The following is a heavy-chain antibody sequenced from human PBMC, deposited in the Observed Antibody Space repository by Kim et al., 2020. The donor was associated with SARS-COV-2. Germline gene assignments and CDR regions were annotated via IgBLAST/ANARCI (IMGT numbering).Heavy chain of an antibody. Sequence: GGSLRLSCTASGFTFGDYTMSWVRQAPGKGLEWVGFIRSKTYGGTTEYAASVKDRFTMSRDDSKGIAYLQMNSLKTEDRAVYYCARSGWFDYWGQGTLVTVSS. D-gene: IGHD6-19*01. J-gene: IGHJ4*02. CDR3: ARSGWFDY. V-gene: IGHV3-49*04. CDR1: GFTFGDYT. CDR2: IRSKTYGGTT.